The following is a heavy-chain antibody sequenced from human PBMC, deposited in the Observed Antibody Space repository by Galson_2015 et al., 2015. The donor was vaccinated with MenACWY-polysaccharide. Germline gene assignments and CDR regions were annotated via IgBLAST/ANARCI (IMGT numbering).Heavy chain of an antibody. Sequence: QSGAEVKKPGESLKISCKGSGYSFTTHWIGWVRQMPGKGLEWMGIIYPGESDTRYSPSFQGQVTISADRSISTAYLQWSSLRASDTAMYYCARGRYSDTDSPYYFQYWGQGTLVTVSS. CDR2: IYPGESDT. CDR3: ARGRYSDTDSPYYFQY. D-gene: IGHD5-12*01. CDR1: GYSFTTHW. V-gene: IGHV5-51*01. J-gene: IGHJ4*02.